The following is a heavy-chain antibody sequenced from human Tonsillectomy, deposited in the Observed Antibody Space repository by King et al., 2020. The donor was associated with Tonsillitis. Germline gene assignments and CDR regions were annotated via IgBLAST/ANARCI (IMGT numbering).Heavy chain of an antibody. J-gene: IGHJ4*02. Sequence: VQLQESGPGLVKPSETLSLTCTVSGGSISSYYWSWIRQPPGKGLEWIGYIYYSGSTNYNPSLKSRVTISVDTSKNRFSLKLSSVTAADPAVYYCASLGIVGATYFDYWGQGTLVTVSS. D-gene: IGHD1-26*01. V-gene: IGHV4-59*08. CDR1: GGSISSYY. CDR2: IYYSGST. CDR3: ASLGIVGATYFDY.